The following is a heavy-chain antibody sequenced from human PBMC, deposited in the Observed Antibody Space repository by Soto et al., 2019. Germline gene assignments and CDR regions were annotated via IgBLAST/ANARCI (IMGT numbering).Heavy chain of an antibody. V-gene: IGHV4-30-4*01. CDR2: IYYSGST. CDR1: GGSISSGDYY. D-gene: IGHD2-15*01. J-gene: IGHJ4*02. Sequence: QVQLQESGPGLVKPSQTLSLTCTVSGGSISSGDYYWSWIRQPPGKGLEWLGYIYYSGSTFYNPSLKSRLTISVDTSKNQFSLKLSSVTAADTAVYYCASTRSGGSWSVFDYWGQGTLVTVSS. CDR3: ASTRSGGSWSVFDY.